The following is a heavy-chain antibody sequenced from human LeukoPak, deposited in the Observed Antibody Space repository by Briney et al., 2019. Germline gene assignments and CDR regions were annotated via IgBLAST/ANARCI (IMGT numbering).Heavy chain of an antibody. D-gene: IGHD3-22*01. CDR1: GCTVSGNY. CDR3: ASNYDSRVYLHFEY. V-gene: IGHV3-53*01. Sequence: GGSLTLSCAASGCTVSGNYMSWVRQPPGKGLEWVSVIYSGGSAFNADSVKGRFTISRDQSKNTLYLQMNSLRAEDTAVYYCASNYDSRVYLHFEYWGQGTLVTVSS. CDR2: IYSGGSA. J-gene: IGHJ4*02.